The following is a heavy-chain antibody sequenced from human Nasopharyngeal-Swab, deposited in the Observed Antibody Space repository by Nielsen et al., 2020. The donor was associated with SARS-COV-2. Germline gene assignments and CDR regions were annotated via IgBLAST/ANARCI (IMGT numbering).Heavy chain of an antibody. Sequence: GESLKISCAASGFMLDDSTMHWVRQVPGKGLEWVSLISWDGETTYYADSVKGRFTISRDNSENSLYLQMNSLRTEDTALYYCAKAGMALTTPSPKIRFLEWLLVYWGQGTPVTVSS. V-gene: IGHV3-43*01. D-gene: IGHD3-3*01. J-gene: IGHJ4*02. CDR2: ISWDGETT. CDR1: GFMLDDST. CDR3: AKAGMALTTPSPKIRFLEWLLVY.